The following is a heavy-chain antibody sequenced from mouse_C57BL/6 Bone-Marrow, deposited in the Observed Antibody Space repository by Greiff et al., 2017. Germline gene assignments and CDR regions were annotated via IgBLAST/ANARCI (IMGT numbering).Heavy chain of an antibody. Sequence: QVQLQQSGPELVKPGASVKISCKASGYTFTSYCIHWVKQRPGQGLEWIGGIYPGGGNTNYNEKFKGKATLTADTSSSTAYMQLSSLTSEDSAVYYCARRGAGNYYDWFAYGGQGTTVTVSA. J-gene: IGHJ3*01. V-gene: IGHV1-66*01. D-gene: IGHD2-1*01. CDR1: GYTFTSYC. CDR3: ARRGAGNYYDWFAY. CDR2: IYPGGGNT.